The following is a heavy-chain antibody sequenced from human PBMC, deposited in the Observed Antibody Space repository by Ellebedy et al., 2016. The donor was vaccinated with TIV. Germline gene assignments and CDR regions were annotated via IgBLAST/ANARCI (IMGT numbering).Heavy chain of an antibody. CDR3: AAGWVPAAPLQP. CDR2: FYTSGST. D-gene: IGHD2-2*01. J-gene: IGHJ5*02. V-gene: IGHV4-4*07. CDR1: GGSISSYY. Sequence: MPGGSLRLSCTVSGGSISSYYWSWIRQPAGKGLEWIWRFYTSGSTNYNPSLKSRVTMSVDTSKNQFSLTLSSVTAADTAVYYCAAGWVPAAPLQPWGQGTLVTVSS.